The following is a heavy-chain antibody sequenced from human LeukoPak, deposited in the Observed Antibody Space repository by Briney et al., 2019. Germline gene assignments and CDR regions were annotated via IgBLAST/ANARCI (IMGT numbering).Heavy chain of an antibody. CDR2: IYYSGST. CDR1: GGSISSYY. CDR3: AKASPLYYDFWSGYYPFDY. D-gene: IGHD3-3*01. J-gene: IGHJ4*02. Sequence: SETLSLTCTVSGGSISSYYWSWIRQPPGKGLEWIGYIYYSGSTNYNPSLKSRATISVDTSKNQFSLKLSSVTAADTAVYYCAKASPLYYDFWSGYYPFDYWGQGTLVTVSS. V-gene: IGHV4-59*01.